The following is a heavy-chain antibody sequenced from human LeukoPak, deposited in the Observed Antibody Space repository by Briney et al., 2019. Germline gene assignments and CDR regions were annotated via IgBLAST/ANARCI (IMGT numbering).Heavy chain of an antibody. J-gene: IGHJ4*02. V-gene: IGHV4-34*01. D-gene: IGHD3-10*01. CDR2: INHSGST. Sequence: SETLSLTCAVYGGSFSGYYWSWIRQPPGKGLEWVGEINHSGSTNYNPSLKSRVTISVDTSKTQSSLKPSSVTAADTAVYYCARGPGDYGSGSYTPPLDYWGQGTLVTVSS. CDR3: ARGPGDYGSGSYTPPLDY. CDR1: GGSFSGYY.